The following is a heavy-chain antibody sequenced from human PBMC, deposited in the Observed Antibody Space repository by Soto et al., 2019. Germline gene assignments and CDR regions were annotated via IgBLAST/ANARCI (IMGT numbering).Heavy chain of an antibody. J-gene: IGHJ6*02. CDR1: GYTFTSYG. D-gene: IGHD3-16*01. V-gene: IGHV1-18*04. Sequence: ASVKVSCKASGYTFTSYGISWVRQAPGQGLECMGWISAYDGNTNYAQKPQGRVTMTTXTXXSXXXMXLXXLRXDXTAVYYCATGGAKGYYYGMDVWGQGTTVTVSS. CDR2: ISAYDGNT. CDR3: ATGGAKGYYYGMDV.